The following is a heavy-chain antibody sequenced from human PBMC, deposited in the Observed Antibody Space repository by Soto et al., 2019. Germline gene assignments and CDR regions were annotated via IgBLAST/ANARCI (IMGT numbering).Heavy chain of an antibody. CDR3: ARNLGGRLYGMDV. CDR2: AYQSGGT. D-gene: IGHD1-26*01. CDR1: GGSISSGNW. Sequence: QVQLQESGPGLVEPSGTLSLTCAVSGGSISSGNWWCCHRQPPGKRLLWIGEAYQSGGTNYNPSLNSRVTISLDKSKNQFSLKLSSVTAADTAVYYCARNLGGRLYGMDVWGQGTTLTVSS. J-gene: IGHJ6*02. V-gene: IGHV4-4*02.